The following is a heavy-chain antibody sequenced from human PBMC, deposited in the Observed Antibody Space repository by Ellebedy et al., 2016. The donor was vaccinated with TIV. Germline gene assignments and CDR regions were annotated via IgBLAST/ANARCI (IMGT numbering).Heavy chain of an antibody. CDR2: IDYSGTT. Sequence: MPSETLSLTCTVPGVPVSSYYWSWTRQPPGKGLEGIGYIDYSGTTYFNPPLKSRVTLSLDTSKTQFSLRVNSVTAADTDVYYCARVATTGSTFDYWGQGALVTVSS. CDR3: ARVATTGSTFDY. J-gene: IGHJ4*02. CDR1: GVPVSSYY. D-gene: IGHD1-7*01. V-gene: IGHV4-59*02.